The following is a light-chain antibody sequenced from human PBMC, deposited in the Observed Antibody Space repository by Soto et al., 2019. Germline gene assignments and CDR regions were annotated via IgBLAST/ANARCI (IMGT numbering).Light chain of an antibody. CDR2: EVS. V-gene: IGLV2-14*01. Sequence: QSALTQPASVSGSPGQSITISCTGTSSDVGGYNHVAWYQQYPGKAPKLIIFEVSDRPSGISNRFSGSKSGNTASLTISGLQAEDEADYYCSSYTISSTWVFGGGTKLTVL. J-gene: IGLJ3*02. CDR3: SSYTISSTWV. CDR1: SSDVGGYNH.